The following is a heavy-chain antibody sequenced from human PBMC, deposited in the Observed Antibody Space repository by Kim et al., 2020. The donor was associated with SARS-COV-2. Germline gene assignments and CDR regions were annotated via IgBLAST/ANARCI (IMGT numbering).Heavy chain of an antibody. D-gene: IGHD6-13*01. CDR2: ST. V-gene: IGHV3-23*01. CDR3: ANGPSSSWPY. Sequence: STYYADSVKGRFTISRDNSKNTLYLQMNSLRAEDTAVYYCANGPSSSWPYWGQGTLVTVSS. J-gene: IGHJ4*02.